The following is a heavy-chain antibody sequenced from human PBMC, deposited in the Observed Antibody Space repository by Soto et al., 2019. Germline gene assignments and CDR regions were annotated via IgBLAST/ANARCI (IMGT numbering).Heavy chain of an antibody. V-gene: IGHV1-24*01. CDR2: FDPEDGET. CDR1: GYTLTELS. CDR3: ATSEGRDGYSFDY. D-gene: IGHD5-12*01. Sequence: ASVKVSCKVSGYTLTELSMHWVRQAPGEGLEWMGGFDPEDGETIYAQQFQGRVTMTEDTSTDTAYMELSSLRSEDTAVYYCATSEGRDGYSFDYWGPGTLVTVSS. J-gene: IGHJ4*02.